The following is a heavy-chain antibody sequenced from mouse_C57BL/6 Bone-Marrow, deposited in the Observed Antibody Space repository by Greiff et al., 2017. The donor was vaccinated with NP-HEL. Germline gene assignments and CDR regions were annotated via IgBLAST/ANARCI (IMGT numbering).Heavy chain of an antibody. J-gene: IGHJ3*01. Sequence: EVQLQESGGGLVKPGGSLKLSCAASGFTFSDYGMHWVRQAPEKGLEWVAYISSGSSTIYYADTVKGRFTISRDNAKNTLFLQMTSLRSEDTAMYYCARTWLFAYWGQGTLVTVSA. D-gene: IGHD2-2*01. CDR3: ARTWLFAY. CDR1: GFTFSDYG. CDR2: ISSGSSTI. V-gene: IGHV5-17*01.